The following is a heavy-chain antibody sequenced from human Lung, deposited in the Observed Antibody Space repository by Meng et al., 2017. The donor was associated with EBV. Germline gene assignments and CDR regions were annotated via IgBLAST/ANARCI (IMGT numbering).Heavy chain of an antibody. CDR2: INAGNGNT. CDR3: ARGTWGGDY. D-gene: IGHD7-27*01. J-gene: IGHJ4*02. Sequence: QVQLVQSGAEVKKPGASVKVSCKASGYSFTSYGMHLVRQAPGQRLGWMGWINAGNGNTKYSQNFQGRVTITRDTSASTDYMELSSLKSEDTAVYYCARGTWGGDYWGQGTLVTVSS. V-gene: IGHV1-3*01. CDR1: GYSFTSYG.